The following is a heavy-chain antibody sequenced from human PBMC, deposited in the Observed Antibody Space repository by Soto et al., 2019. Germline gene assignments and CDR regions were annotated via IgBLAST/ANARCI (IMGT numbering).Heavy chain of an antibody. CDR3: AKDWVDIVVVPAAMRPYYYYGMDV. Sequence: GSLRLSCAASGFTFSSYAMSWVRQAPGKGLEWVSAISGSGGSTYYADSVKGRFTISRDNSKNTLYLQMNSLRAEDTAVYYCAKDWVDIVVVPAAMRPYYYYGMDVWGQGTTVTVSS. CDR1: GFTFSSYA. V-gene: IGHV3-23*01. D-gene: IGHD2-2*01. CDR2: ISGSGGST. J-gene: IGHJ6*02.